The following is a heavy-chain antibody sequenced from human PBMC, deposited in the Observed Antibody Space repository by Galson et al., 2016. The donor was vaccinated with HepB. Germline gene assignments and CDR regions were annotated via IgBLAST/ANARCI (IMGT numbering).Heavy chain of an antibody. V-gene: IGHV3-23*01. CDR3: ARFIREWLDRVYYFDY. CDR1: GFTFGRYA. J-gene: IGHJ4*02. Sequence: SLRLSCAASGFTFGRYAMSWVRQAPGKGLEWVSAISGAGGSTYYAGSVQGRFTSPRDTSTNTMHLQMHRLRTDDTGVYSCARFIREWLDRVYYFDYWGQGTLVTVSS. D-gene: IGHD6-19*01. CDR2: ISGAGGST.